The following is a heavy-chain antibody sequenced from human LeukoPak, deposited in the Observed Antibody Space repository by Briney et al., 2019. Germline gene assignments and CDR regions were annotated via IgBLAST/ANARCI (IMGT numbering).Heavy chain of an antibody. CDR1: GGSISNTNW. V-gene: IGHV4-4*02. CDR2: VNLQGGT. CDR3: AREGGPYRPLDY. J-gene: IGHJ4*02. Sequence: SETLSLTCGVSGGSISNTNWWTWFRQPPGKGLEWIGEVNLQGGTNYIPSLKSRVAISVDKSENHISLKLTSVTAADTAVYYCAREGGPYRPLDYSGQGTLVTVAS.